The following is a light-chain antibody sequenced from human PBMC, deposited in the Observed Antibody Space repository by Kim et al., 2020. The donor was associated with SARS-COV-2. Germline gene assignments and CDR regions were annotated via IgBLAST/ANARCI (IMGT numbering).Light chain of an antibody. V-gene: IGLV2-8*01. J-gene: IGLJ1*01. CDR1: SSDVGGNNY. CDR2: EVD. Sequence: QSVPIPCTGTSSDVGGNNYVSWYQHRPGKAPRLMIYEVDKRPSGVPDRFSGSKSGNTASLTVSGLQAEDEADYYCSSYTLSNNFGVFGTGTKVTVL. CDR3: SSYTLSNNFGV.